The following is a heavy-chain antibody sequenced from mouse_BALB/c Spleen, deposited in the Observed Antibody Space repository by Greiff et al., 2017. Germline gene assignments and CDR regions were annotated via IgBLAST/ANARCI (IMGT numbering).Heavy chain of an antibody. D-gene: IGHD2-14*01. CDR1: GFTFSDYY. J-gene: IGHJ4*01. V-gene: IGHV5-4*02. Sequence: EVNLVESGGGLVKPGGSLKLSCAASGFTFSDYYMYWVRQTPEKRLEWVATISDGGSYTYYPDSVKGRFTISRDNAKNNLYLQMSSLKSEDTAMYYCARDPRYNYYAMDYWGQGTSVTVSS. CDR3: ARDPRYNYYAMDY. CDR2: ISDGGSYT.